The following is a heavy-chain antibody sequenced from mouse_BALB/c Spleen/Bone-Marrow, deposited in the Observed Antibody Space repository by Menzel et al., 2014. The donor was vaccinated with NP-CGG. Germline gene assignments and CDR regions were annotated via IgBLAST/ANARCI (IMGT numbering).Heavy chain of an antibody. Sequence: DLVKPGASVKLSCKASGYTFTSYWINWIKQRPGQGLEWIGRIAPGTGSTYYNEKFKGKATLTADKSSSTAYMQLSSLKSEDSAVYFCARFGDGWYFDVWGAGTTVTVSS. CDR2: IAPGTGST. CDR1: GYTFTSYW. CDR3: ARFGDGWYFDV. J-gene: IGHJ1*01. D-gene: IGHD3-3*01. V-gene: IGHV1S41*01.